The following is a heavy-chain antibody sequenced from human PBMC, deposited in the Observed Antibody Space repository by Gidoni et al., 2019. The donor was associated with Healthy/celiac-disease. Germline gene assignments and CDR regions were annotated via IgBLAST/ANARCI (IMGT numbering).Heavy chain of an antibody. CDR3: ARGVDYGDHEVWFDP. Sequence: EVQLVESGGGLVKPGGSLRLSCAASGFTFSSYSMNWVRQAPGKGLEWVSSISSSSSYIYYADSVKGRFTISRDNAKNSLYLQMNSLRAEDTAVYYCARGVDYGDHEVWFDPWGQGTLVTVSS. CDR2: ISSSSSYI. D-gene: IGHD4-17*01. V-gene: IGHV3-21*01. CDR1: GFTFSSYS. J-gene: IGHJ5*02.